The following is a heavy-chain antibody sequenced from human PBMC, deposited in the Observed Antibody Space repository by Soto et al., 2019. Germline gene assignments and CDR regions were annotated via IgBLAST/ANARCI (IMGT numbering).Heavy chain of an antibody. D-gene: IGHD3-10*01. Sequence: ASVKVSCKASGYTFTDYYMHWVRQAPGQGLEWMGWINPNNGGTDSAQKFQGRVTMTRDTSVSTAYMELSRLRSDDTAVYYCARGDFYGSGTYYRDYWGQGTLVTVSS. V-gene: IGHV1-2*02. J-gene: IGHJ4*02. CDR3: ARGDFYGSGTYYRDY. CDR1: GYTFTDYY. CDR2: INPNNGGT.